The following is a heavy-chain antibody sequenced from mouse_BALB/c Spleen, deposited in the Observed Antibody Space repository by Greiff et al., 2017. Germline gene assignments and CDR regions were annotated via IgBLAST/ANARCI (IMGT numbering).Heavy chain of an antibody. D-gene: IGHD1-1*01. CDR3: ARPTVVSYYFDY. CDR2: INPSTGYT. J-gene: IGHJ2*01. CDR1: GYTFTSYW. Sequence: VQLQQSGAELAKPGASVKMSCKASGYTFTSYWMHWVKQRPGQGLEWIGYINPSTGYTEYNQKFKDKATLTADKSSSTAYMQLSSLTSEDSAVYYCARPTVVSYYFDYWGQGTTLTVSS. V-gene: IGHV1-7*01.